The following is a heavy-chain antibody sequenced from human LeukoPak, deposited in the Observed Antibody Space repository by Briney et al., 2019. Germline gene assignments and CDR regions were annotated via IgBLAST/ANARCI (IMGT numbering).Heavy chain of an antibody. V-gene: IGHV1-69*05. Sequence: SVKVSCKASVGSFTTYIITWVRQAPGQGLEWMGRIVPISGTAQYAQNFQGRVTITTDESASTAYMELNSLRPEDTAVYYCARELGSTGSSVYWGQGTLVTVSS. CDR3: ARELGSTGSSVY. J-gene: IGHJ4*02. D-gene: IGHD1-1*01. CDR1: VGSFTTYI. CDR2: IVPISGTA.